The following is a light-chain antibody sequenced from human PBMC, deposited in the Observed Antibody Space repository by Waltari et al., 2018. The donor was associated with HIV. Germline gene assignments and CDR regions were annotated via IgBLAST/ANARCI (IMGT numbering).Light chain of an antibody. CDR3: SSYAATTTIL. J-gene: IGLJ3*02. CDR1: TSDVGAYDY. V-gene: IGLV2-14*01. CDR2: EVT. Sequence: QSVLTPPASVSGSPGQSITISCPGTTSDVGAYDYVSWYQQYPGKAPKLLIYEVTIRSPGISYRFSGSKSGNTASMTISGLQPEDEAHYYCSSYAATTTILFGGGTRLTVL.